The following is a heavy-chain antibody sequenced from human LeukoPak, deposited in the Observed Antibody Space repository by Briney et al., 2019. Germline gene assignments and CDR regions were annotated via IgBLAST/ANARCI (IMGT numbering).Heavy chain of an antibody. CDR2: IYHSGST. CDR1: GYSISSGYY. J-gene: IGHJ3*02. CDR3: ARYSYGDDLDAFDI. Sequence: PSETLSLTCTVSGYSISSGYYWGWIRQPPGKGLEWIGSIYHSGSTYYNPSLKSRVTISVDTSKNPFSLKLSSVTAADTAVYYCARYSYGDDLDAFDIWGQGTMVTVSS. D-gene: IGHD5-18*01. V-gene: IGHV4-38-2*02.